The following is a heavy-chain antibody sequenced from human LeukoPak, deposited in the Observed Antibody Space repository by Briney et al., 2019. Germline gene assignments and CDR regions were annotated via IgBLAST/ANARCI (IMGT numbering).Heavy chain of an antibody. CDR3: ARDGGYCSSTSCYESDY. D-gene: IGHD2-2*01. V-gene: IGHV3-30*04. Sequence: PGRSLRLSCAASGFTFSSYAMHWVRQAPGKGLEWVAVIPYDGSNKYYADSVKGRFTISRDNSKNTLYLQMNSLRAEDTAVYYCARDGGYCSSTSCYESDYWGQGTLVTVSS. J-gene: IGHJ4*02. CDR2: IPYDGSNK. CDR1: GFTFSSYA.